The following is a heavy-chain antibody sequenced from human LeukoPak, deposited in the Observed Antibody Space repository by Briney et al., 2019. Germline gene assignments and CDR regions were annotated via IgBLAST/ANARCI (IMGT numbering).Heavy chain of an antibody. Sequence: GGSLRLSCAASGFTFSTYTINWVRQAPGKGLEWVSSISSNGYYVYYAGSVRGRFTISRDNAKNSLYLQMNSLRAEDTALYYCAREGLRTERSDTDAFDIWGRGTMVTVSS. CDR2: ISSNGYYV. CDR1: GFTFSTYT. CDR3: AREGLRTERSDTDAFDI. D-gene: IGHD3-3*01. V-gene: IGHV3-21*01. J-gene: IGHJ3*02.